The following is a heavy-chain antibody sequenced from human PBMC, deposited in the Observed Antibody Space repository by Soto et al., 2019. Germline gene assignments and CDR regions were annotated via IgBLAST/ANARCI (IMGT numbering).Heavy chain of an antibody. CDR1: GGSFSGYY. D-gene: IGHD5-12*01. J-gene: IGHJ4*02. Sequence: QVQLEQWGAGLLKPSETLSLTCAVYGGSFSGYYWSWIRQPPGKGLEWIGEINHSGSTNYNPSLQSRVNISVDTSKNQFSLNLYSVTAADTAVYYCAGERWLRQSFDYWGQGTLVTVSS. V-gene: IGHV4-34*02. CDR2: INHSGST. CDR3: AGERWLRQSFDY.